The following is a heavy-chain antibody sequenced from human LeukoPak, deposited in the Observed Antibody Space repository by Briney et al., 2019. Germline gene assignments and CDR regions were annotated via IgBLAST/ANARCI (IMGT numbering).Heavy chain of an antibody. CDR3: ARDRDNWKRRVASPFDY. Sequence: ASVKVSCKASGYTFTGYYMHWVRQAPGQGLEWMGWINPNSGGTNYAQKFQGRVTMTRDTPISTAYMELSRLRSDDTAVYYCARDRDNWKRRVASPFDYWGQGTLVTVSS. CDR2: INPNSGGT. V-gene: IGHV1-2*02. CDR1: GYTFTGYY. J-gene: IGHJ4*02. D-gene: IGHD1-20*01.